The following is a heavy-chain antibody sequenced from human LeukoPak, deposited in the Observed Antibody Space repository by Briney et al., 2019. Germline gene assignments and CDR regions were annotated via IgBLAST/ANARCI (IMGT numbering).Heavy chain of an antibody. J-gene: IGHJ4*02. V-gene: IGHV1-8*01. CDR2: MNPNSGNT. D-gene: IGHD3-22*01. CDR1: GYTFTSYD. CDR3: ARVLESYYYDSSGYLPGY. Sequence: ASVKVSCKASGYTFTSYDINWVRQATGQGLEWMGWMNPNSGNTGYAQKFQGRVTMTRNTSISTAYMELSSLRSEDTAVYYCARVLESYYYDSSGYLPGYWGQGTLVTVSS.